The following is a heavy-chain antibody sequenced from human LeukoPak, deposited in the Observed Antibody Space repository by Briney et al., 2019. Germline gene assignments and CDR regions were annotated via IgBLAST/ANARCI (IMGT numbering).Heavy chain of an antibody. CDR3: AKDGTLGAFDI. CDR2: INSDGINT. D-gene: IGHD1-1*01. V-gene: IGHV3-74*01. Sequence: GGSLRLSCAAPGFTFSNYWMHWVRQAPGKGLVWVSRINSDGINTSYADSVKGRFTISRDNAKNSLYLQMNSLRAEDTALYYCAKDGTLGAFDIWGQGTMVTVSS. J-gene: IGHJ3*02. CDR1: GFTFSNYW.